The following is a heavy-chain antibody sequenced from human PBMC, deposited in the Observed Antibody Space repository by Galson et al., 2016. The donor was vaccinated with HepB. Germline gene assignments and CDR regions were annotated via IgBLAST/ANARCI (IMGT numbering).Heavy chain of an antibody. J-gene: IGHJ5*02. D-gene: IGHD3-3*01. CDR2: ISPILGTT. CDR1: GGTFSSYG. Sequence: SVKVSCKASGGTFSSYGIVWVRQAPGQGLEWMGGISPILGTTNYAQKFQGRVTITADESTTTAYMELSSLRSEDTAVYYCARNTIFGVSRGAWFDPWGQGTLVTVSS. V-gene: IGHV1-69*13. CDR3: ARNTIFGVSRGAWFDP.